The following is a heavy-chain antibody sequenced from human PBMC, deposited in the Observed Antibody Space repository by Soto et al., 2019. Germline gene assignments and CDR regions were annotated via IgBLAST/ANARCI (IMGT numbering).Heavy chain of an antibody. D-gene: IGHD6-19*01. Sequence: ASVKVSCKASGGTFSSYTISWVRQAPGQGLEWMGRIIPILGIANYAQKFQGRVTITADKSTSTAYMELSSLRSEDTAVYYCATVAVASNNWFDPWGQGTLVTV. CDR3: ATVAVASNNWFDP. J-gene: IGHJ5*02. V-gene: IGHV1-69*02. CDR2: IIPILGIA. CDR1: GGTFSSYT.